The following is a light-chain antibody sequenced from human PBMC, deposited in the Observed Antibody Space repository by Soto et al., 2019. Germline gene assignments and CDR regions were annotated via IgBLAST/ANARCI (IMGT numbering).Light chain of an antibody. CDR3: QHYYSLPPT. CDR1: QNIITY. J-gene: IGKJ2*01. CDR2: GAS. Sequence: EIVLTQSPGTLSLSPGERATLSCRASQNIITYLAWYQQKPGQAPRLLIYGASTRATGVPDRVSGSGSGADFTLTINRLEPEDFAVYFCQHYYSLPPTYGQGTKLEV. V-gene: IGKV3-20*01.